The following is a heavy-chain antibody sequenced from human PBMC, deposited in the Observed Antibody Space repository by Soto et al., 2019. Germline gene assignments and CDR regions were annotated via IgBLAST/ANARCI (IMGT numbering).Heavy chain of an antibody. J-gene: IGHJ4*02. V-gene: IGHV3-30*18. D-gene: IGHD6-19*01. CDR3: AKEGVAGAFDY. CDR2: ISYDGSNK. CDR1: GFTFSSCG. Sequence: GESLRLSCAASGFTFSSCGMHWVRQAPGKGLEWVAVISYDGSNKYYAESVQGRFTISRDNSKNTLYLQMKSLRAEDTAVYYCAKEGVAGAFDYWGQGT.